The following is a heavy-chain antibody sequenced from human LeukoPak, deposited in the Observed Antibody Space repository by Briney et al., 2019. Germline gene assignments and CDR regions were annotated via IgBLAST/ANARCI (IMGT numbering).Heavy chain of an antibody. V-gene: IGHV1-18*01. CDR2: ISAYNGNT. CDR3: ARDLDDIVVVPAAYGMDV. D-gene: IGHD2-2*01. CDR1: GYTFTSYA. Sequence: ASVKVSCKASGYTFTSYAMHWVRQAPGQGLEWMGWISAYNGNTNYAQKLQGRVTMTTDTSTSTAYMELRSLRSDDTAVYYCARDLDDIVVVPAAYGMDVWGQGTTVTVSS. J-gene: IGHJ6*02.